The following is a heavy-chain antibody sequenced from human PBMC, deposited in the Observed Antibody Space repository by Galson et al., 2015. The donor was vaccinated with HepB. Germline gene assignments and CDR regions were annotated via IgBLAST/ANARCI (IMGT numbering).Heavy chain of an antibody. D-gene: IGHD6-19*01. Sequence: SLRLSCAASGFTFDDYAMHWVRQAPGKGLEWVSGISWNSGSIGYADSVKGRFTISRDNSKNALYLQMNSLRAEDTAVYYCARAVAATNWGGMDAWGQGTTVTVSS. J-gene: IGHJ6*02. CDR1: GFTFDDYA. V-gene: IGHV3-9*01. CDR3: ARAVAATNWGGMDA. CDR2: ISWNSGSI.